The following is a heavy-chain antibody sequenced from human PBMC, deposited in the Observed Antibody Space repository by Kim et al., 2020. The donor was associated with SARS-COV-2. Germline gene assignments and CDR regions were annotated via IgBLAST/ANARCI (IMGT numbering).Heavy chain of an antibody. Sequence: GESLKISCKGYGYSFTSYWISWVRQMPGKGLEWMGRIDPSDSYTNYSPSFQGHVTISADKSISTAYLQWSSLKASDTAMYYCASSYGSGSYYSSDYWGQGTLVTVSS. V-gene: IGHV5-10-1*01. CDR3: ASSYGSGSYYSSDY. J-gene: IGHJ4*02. CDR2: IDPSDSYT. CDR1: GYSFTSYW. D-gene: IGHD3-10*01.